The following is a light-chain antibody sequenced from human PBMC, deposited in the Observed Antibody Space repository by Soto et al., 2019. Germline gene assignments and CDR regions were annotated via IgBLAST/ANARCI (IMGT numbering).Light chain of an antibody. CDR2: GAS. Sequence: EIVTTQSPATLSVSPGEGATLSCRASQSVSSKLAWYQQKPGQAPRLLIYGASTRATGIPARFSGSGSGTEFTLIISSLQSEDSAVYYCQQYNSWLWTFGQGTKVEIK. CDR1: QSVSSK. CDR3: QQYNSWLWT. V-gene: IGKV3-15*01. J-gene: IGKJ1*01.